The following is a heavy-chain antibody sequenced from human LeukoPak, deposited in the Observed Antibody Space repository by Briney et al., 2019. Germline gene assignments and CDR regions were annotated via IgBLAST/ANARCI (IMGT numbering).Heavy chain of an antibody. CDR2: IYYSGST. CDR3: ARVLRGYSGYGFNIAVAGKGGYYWYFDL. Sequence: PSQTLSLTCTVSGGSISSGGYYWSWIRQHPGKGLEWIGYIYYSGSTYYNPSLKSRVTISVDTSKNQFSLKLSSVTAADTAVYYCARVLRGYSGYGFNIAVAGKGGYYWYFDLWGRGTLVTVSS. CDR1: GGSISSGGYY. V-gene: IGHV4-31*03. D-gene: IGHD5-12*01. J-gene: IGHJ2*01.